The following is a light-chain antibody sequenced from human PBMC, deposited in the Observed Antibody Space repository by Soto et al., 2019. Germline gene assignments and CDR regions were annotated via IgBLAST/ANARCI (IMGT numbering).Light chain of an antibody. CDR3: SSYTSSSTRV. CDR2: EVS. Sequence: QSVLTQPASVSGSAGQSITISCTGTSSDVGAYDYVSWYQQHPDKAPKLMIYEVSNRPSGVSNRFSGSKSVNTATLTISGLQADDEADYYCSSYTSSSTRVFGTGTKVTVL. CDR1: SSDVGAYDY. V-gene: IGLV2-14*03. J-gene: IGLJ1*01.